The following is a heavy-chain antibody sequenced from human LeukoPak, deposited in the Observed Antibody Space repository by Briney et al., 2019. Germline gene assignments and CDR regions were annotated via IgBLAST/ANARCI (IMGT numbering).Heavy chain of an antibody. CDR3: ARATYYDSSGYYWGKTYYSYMGV. CDR1: GGSISSSSYY. CDR2: IYYSGST. Sequence: SETLSLTCTVSGGSISSSSYYWGWIRRPPGKGLEWIGNIYYSGSTYYNPSLKSRVTISVDTSKDQFSLKLSSVTAADTAVYYCARATYYDSSGYYWGKTYYSYMGVWGKGTTVTVSS. V-gene: IGHV4-39*01. D-gene: IGHD3-22*01. J-gene: IGHJ6*03.